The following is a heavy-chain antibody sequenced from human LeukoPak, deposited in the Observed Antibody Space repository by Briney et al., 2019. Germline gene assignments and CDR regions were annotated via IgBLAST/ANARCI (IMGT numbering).Heavy chain of an antibody. CDR1: GGSISSYY. CDR2: IYYSGST. D-gene: IGHD3-22*01. CDR3: ASTPLDYYDSSGPRGGAFDI. V-gene: IGHV4-59*04. J-gene: IGHJ3*02. Sequence: SETLSLTCSVSGGSISSYYWSWIRQPPGKGLEWSGYIYYSGSTYYNPSLKSRGTISVDTSKNQFSLKLSSVTAADTAVYYCASTPLDYYDSSGPRGGAFDIWGQGTMVTVSS.